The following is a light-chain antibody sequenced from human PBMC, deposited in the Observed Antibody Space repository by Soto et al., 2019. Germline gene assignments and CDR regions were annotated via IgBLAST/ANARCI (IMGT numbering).Light chain of an antibody. V-gene: IGLV2-8*01. CDR1: SSDVGGYNY. Sequence: QSALTQPPSASGSRGQSVTISCTGTSSDVGGYNYVSWYQQHPGKAPKLMIYEVSKRPSGVPDLFSDFKSGNTASLTVSGLQPEDNADSYSMSYAGSNHLGVFGGGTKLTVL. CDR2: EVS. CDR3: MSYAGSNHLGV. J-gene: IGLJ3*02.